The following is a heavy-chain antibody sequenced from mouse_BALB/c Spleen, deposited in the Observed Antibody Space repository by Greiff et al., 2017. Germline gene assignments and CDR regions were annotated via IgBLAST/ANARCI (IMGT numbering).Heavy chain of an antibody. D-gene: IGHD2-4*01. CDR1: GFTFSSYA. Sequence: EVKLMESGGGLVKPGGSLKLSCAASGFTFSSYAMSWVRQTPEKRLEWVASISSGGSTYYPDSVKGRFTISRDNARNILYLQMSSLRSEDTAMYYCARKEDYGYAMDYWGQGTSVTVSS. V-gene: IGHV5-6-5*01. CDR3: ARKEDYGYAMDY. J-gene: IGHJ4*01. CDR2: ISSGGST.